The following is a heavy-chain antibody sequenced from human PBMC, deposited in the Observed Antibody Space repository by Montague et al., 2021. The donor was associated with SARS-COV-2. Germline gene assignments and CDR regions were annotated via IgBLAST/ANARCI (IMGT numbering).Heavy chain of an antibody. V-gene: IGHV4-34*01. D-gene: IGHD4-17*01. Sequence: SETLSLTCAVYGGSFSGYYWSWIRHHQGTGLEWSGEINHSGSTNYNPSLKSRVTISVDTSKNQSSLKLSSVTAADTAVYYCARGSTVTHYWGQGTLVTVSS. CDR1: GGSFSGYY. J-gene: IGHJ4*02. CDR3: ARGSTVTHY. CDR2: INHSGST.